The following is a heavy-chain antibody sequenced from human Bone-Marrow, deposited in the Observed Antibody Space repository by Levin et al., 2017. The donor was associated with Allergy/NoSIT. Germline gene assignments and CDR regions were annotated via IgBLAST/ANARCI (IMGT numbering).Heavy chain of an antibody. Sequence: PGGSLRLSCAASGFTFSNAWMSWVRQAPGKGLEWVGRIKSKTDGGTTDYAAPVKGRFTISRDDSKNTLYLQMNSLKTEDTAVYYCTTDRTVVAATTSHRAFDYWGQGTLVTVSS. J-gene: IGHJ4*02. CDR1: GFTFSNAW. CDR2: IKSKTDGGTT. D-gene: IGHD2-15*01. V-gene: IGHV3-15*01. CDR3: TTDRTVVAATTSHRAFDY.